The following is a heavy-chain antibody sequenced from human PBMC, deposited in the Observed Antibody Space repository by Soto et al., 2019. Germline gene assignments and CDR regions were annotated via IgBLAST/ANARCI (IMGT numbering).Heavy chain of an antibody. CDR1: DGSITTSYYY. CDR2: IYYSGDS. V-gene: IGHV4-39*01. D-gene: IGHD5-12*01. J-gene: IGHJ6*02. Sequence: QVQLQESGPGLVRPSETLSLTCTVSDGSITTSYYYWAWIRQPPGKGLEWIGSIYYSGDSYYNPSLKSRATMSVDTTDNQFFLELRSVTAADTSVYFCVKYKTITTTWASDYYGMDVWGPGTTVTVAS. CDR3: VKYKTITTTWASDYYGMDV.